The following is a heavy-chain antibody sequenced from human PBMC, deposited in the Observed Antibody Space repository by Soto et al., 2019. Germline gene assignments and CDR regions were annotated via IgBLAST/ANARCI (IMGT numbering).Heavy chain of an antibody. Sequence: QVQVVESGGGVVQPGRSLRLSCAASGFTFSAYGMHWVRQAPGKGLEWVAVIWHDGSNKYYADSVKGRFTISRDNSKNMLYLQMNSLRAEDTAVYYCARPRNMYNWNDGGVDIWGQGTTVTVSS. V-gene: IGHV3-33*01. CDR2: IWHDGSNK. CDR3: ARPRNMYNWNDGGVDI. CDR1: GFTFSAYG. D-gene: IGHD1-1*01. J-gene: IGHJ3*02.